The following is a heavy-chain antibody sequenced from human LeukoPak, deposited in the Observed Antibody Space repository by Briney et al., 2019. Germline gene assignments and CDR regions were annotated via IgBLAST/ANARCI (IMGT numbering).Heavy chain of an antibody. CDR3: AKEGSSGYYGPYYFDY. J-gene: IGHJ4*02. D-gene: IGHD3-22*01. CDR1: GFTFSSYA. CDR2: ISGSGGST. Sequence: GRSLRLSCAASGFTFSSYAMSWVRQAPGKGLEWVSAISGSGGSTYYADSVKGRFTISRDNSKNTLYLQMNSLRAEDTAVYYCAKEGSSGYYGPYYFDYWGQGTLVTVSS. V-gene: IGHV3-23*01.